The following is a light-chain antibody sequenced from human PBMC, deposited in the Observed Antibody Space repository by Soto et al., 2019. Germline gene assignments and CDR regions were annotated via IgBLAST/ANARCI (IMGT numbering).Light chain of an antibody. CDR2: EVS. V-gene: IGLV2-14*01. Sequence: QSALTQPASVSGSPGQSITISCTGTSSDVGRSNHVFWYQQHPGKAPKLIIYEVSSRPSGVSNRFSGSKSGNTASLTISGLQAEDEADYYCSSYSSSRDVFFGGGTKLTVL. CDR3: SSYSSSRDVF. CDR1: SSDVGRSNH. J-gene: IGLJ2*01.